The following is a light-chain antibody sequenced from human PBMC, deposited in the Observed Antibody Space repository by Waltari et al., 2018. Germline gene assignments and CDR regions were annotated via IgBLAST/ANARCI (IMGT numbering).Light chain of an antibody. CDR3: SSYAGSNNV. CDR2: EVT. V-gene: IGLV2-8*01. J-gene: IGLJ1*01. Sequence: QSALTQPPSASGSPGKSVAISCTGTSSDVGGYNYVPWYQQHPGKAPKLMIYEVTKRPSGVPDRFSGSKSGNTASLTVSGLQAEDEADYYCSSYAGSNNVFGTGTKVTVL. CDR1: SSDVGGYNY.